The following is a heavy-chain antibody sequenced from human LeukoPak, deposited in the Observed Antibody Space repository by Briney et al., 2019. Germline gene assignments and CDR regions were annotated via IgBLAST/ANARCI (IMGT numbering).Heavy chain of an antibody. CDR2: MNPNSGNT. D-gene: IGHD5-12*01. CDR3: ARVVPSGYDSYDY. V-gene: IGHV1-8*01. Sequence: SVKVSFKASGYTFTSYDINWVRQATRQGLEGMGWMNPNSGNTGYAQKFQGRVTMNRNHSISTAYMELRSLKSEDTAVYYCARVVPSGYDSYDYWGQGTLVSVCS. CDR1: GYTFTSYD. J-gene: IGHJ4*02.